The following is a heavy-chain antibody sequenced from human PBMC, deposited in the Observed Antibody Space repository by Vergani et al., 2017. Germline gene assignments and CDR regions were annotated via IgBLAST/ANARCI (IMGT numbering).Heavy chain of an antibody. Sequence: VSCKASGGTFSSYAISWVRQAPGQGLEWMGGIIPIFGTANYAQKFQGRVTITADESTSTAYMELSSLRSEDTAVYYCASPAYCGGDCYPHHYYYYYMDVWGKGTTVTVSS. D-gene: IGHD2-21*01. CDR3: ASPAYCGGDCYPHHYYYYYMDV. J-gene: IGHJ6*03. CDR1: GGTFSSYA. V-gene: IGHV1-69*01. CDR2: IIPIFGTA.